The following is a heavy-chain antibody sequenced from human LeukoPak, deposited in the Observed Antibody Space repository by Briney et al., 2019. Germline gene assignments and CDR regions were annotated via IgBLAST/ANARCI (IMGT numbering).Heavy chain of an antibody. CDR3: ARVRDLYRGY. Sequence: GGSLRLSCAASGFTFSNYAMSWVRQAPGKGLEWVSTISDSGGSTYTFYADSVMGRFTISRDNAKNSLYLHMSSLRAEDTAVYYCARVRDLYRGYWGQGTLVTVSS. D-gene: IGHD5-12*01. J-gene: IGHJ4*02. CDR1: GFTFSNYA. V-gene: IGHV3-23*01. CDR2: ISDSGGSTYT.